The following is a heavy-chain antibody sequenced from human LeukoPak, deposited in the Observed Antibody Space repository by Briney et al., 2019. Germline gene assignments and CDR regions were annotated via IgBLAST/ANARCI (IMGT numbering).Heavy chain of an antibody. CDR1: GFTFSSYA. Sequence: GGSLRLSCAASGFTFSSYAMSWVRQAPGKGLEWVSTISGSDSSTYYADSVKGRFTISRDNSKNTLFLQMNTLRPEDTAVYSCAKTERDIVVVPDAIFDYWGQGTLVTVSS. CDR3: AKTERDIVVVPDAIFDY. J-gene: IGHJ4*02. V-gene: IGHV3-23*01. D-gene: IGHD2-2*01. CDR2: ISGSDSST.